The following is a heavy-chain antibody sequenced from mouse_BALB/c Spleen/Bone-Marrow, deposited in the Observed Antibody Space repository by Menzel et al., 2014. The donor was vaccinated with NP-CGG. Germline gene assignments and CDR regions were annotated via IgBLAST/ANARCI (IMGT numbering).Heavy chain of an antibody. D-gene: IGHD1-2*01. CDR1: GFNIKDTY. CDR2: IDPVNGNS. CDR3: ARSGAHYDGAWFTY. J-gene: IGHJ3*01. Sequence: VHVKQSGAELVKPGASVKLPCTVSGFNIKDTYIHWMKQRPEQGLEWIGRIDPVNGNSKFDPKFQGKATITADTSSNTAYLQLISLTSEDTAVYYCARSGAHYDGAWFTYWGQGTLVTVST. V-gene: IGHV14-3*02.